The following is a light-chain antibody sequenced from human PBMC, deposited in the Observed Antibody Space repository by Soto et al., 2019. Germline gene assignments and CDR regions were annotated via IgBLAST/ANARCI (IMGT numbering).Light chain of an antibody. CDR2: GNN. V-gene: IGLV1-40*01. CDR3: QSYDSSLSGSV. J-gene: IGLJ2*01. CDR1: SSNIGAGYD. Sequence: QAVVTQPPSVSGAPGQRVTIFCTGSSSNIGAGYDVHWYQQLPGTAPKLFIYGNNNRPSGVPDRFSGSKSGTSASLAITGLQAEDEADYCCQSYDSSLSGSVFGGGTKLTVL.